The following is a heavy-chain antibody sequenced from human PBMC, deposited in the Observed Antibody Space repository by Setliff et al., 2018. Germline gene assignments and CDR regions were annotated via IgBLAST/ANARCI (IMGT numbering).Heavy chain of an antibody. V-gene: IGHV3-23*01. Sequence: LRLSCAASGFTFSSYAMSWVRQAPGKGLNWVSAVSGGGDTTFYAASVKGRFIISRDDSKKTAYLQMSSLEAEDTAMYYCLLPCTSGWYNWFDPWGQGTLVTVSS. CDR1: GFTFSSYA. D-gene: IGHD6-19*01. CDR3: LLPCTSGWYNWFDP. CDR2: VSGGGDTT. J-gene: IGHJ5*02.